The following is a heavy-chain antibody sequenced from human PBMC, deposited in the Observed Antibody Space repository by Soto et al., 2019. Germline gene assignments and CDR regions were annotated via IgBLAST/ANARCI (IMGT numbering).Heavy chain of an antibody. D-gene: IGHD2-15*01. V-gene: IGHV4-31*03. J-gene: IGHJ4*02. CDR2: IYYSGST. CDR1: GGSISSGGYY. CDR3: ARVLLLRPASSYYFDY. Sequence: PSETLSLTCTVSGGSISSGGYYWSWIRQHPGKGLEWIGYIYYSGSTYYNPSLKSRVTISVDTSKNQFSLKLSSVTAADTAVYYCARVLLLRPASSYYFDYWGQGTLVTVSS.